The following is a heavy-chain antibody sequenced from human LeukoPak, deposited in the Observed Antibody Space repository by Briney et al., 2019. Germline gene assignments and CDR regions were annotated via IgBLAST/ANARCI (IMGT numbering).Heavy chain of an antibody. V-gene: IGHV4-59*01. CDR3: ARVGSGWYLVY. Sequence: SETLSLTCTVSGGSISSYYWSWIRQPPGKGLEWIGYIYYSGSTNYNPSLKSRVTISVDTSKNQFSLKLSSVTAADTAVYYCARVGSGWYLVYWGQGTLVTVPS. CDR2: IYYSGST. D-gene: IGHD6-19*01. CDR1: GGSISSYY. J-gene: IGHJ4*02.